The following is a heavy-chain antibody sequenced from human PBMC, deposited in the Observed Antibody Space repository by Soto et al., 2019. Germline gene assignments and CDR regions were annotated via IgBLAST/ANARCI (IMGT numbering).Heavy chain of an antibody. CDR3: AREVSGKYDFWSGYYLDY. CDR1: GGSISSGGYY. Sequence: SETLSLTCTVSGGSISSGGYYWSWIRQHPGKGLEWIGYIYYSGSTYYNPSLKSPVTISVDTSKNQFSLKLSSVTAADTAVYYCAREVSGKYDFWSGYYLDYWGQGTLVTVSS. D-gene: IGHD3-3*01. CDR2: IYYSGST. J-gene: IGHJ4*02. V-gene: IGHV4-31*01.